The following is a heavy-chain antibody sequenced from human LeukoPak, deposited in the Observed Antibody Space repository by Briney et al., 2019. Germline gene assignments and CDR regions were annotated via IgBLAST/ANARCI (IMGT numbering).Heavy chain of an antibody. V-gene: IGHV1-2*02. J-gene: IGHJ4*02. CDR1: GYTFTGYY. D-gene: IGHD3-22*01. CDR3: ASGTYYYDSSGSKADY. CDR2: INPNSGGT. Sequence: ASVKVSCKASGYTFTGYYMHWVRQAPGQGLEWMGWINPNSGGTNYAQKFQGRVTITRDTSISTAYMELRRLRADDTAVYYCASGTYYYDSSGSKADYWGQGTLVTVSS.